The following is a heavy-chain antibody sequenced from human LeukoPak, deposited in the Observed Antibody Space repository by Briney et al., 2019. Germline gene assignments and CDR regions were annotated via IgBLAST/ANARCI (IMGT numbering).Heavy chain of an antibody. Sequence: SETLSLTCTVSGGSISSSSYYWGWIRQPPGKGLEWIGSIYYSGSTYYNPSLKSRVTISVDTSKNQFSLKLSSVTAADTAVYYCASLIAAAVYFDYWGRGTLVTVSS. D-gene: IGHD6-13*01. CDR1: GGSISSSSYY. J-gene: IGHJ4*02. V-gene: IGHV4-39*01. CDR2: IYYSGST. CDR3: ASLIAAAVYFDY.